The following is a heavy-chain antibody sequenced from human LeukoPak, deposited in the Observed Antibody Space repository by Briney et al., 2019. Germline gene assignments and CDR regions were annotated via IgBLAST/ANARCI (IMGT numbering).Heavy chain of an antibody. CDR3: ARVQDYPREAFAFDI. Sequence: ASVKVSCKASGGTFSSYAISWVRQAPGQGLEWMGGIIPIFGTANYAQKFLGRVTITADESTSTAYMELSSLRSEDTAVYYCARVQDYPREAFAFDIWGQGTMVTVSS. D-gene: IGHD4-11*01. CDR1: GGTFSSYA. CDR2: IIPIFGTA. J-gene: IGHJ3*02. V-gene: IGHV1-69*13.